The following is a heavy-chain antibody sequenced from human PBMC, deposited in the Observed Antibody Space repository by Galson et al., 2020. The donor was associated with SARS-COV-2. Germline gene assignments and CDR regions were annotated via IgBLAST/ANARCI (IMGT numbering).Heavy chain of an antibody. CDR2: IIPIFGTA. Sequence: KISCKASGGTFSSYAISWVRQAPGQGLEWMGGIIPIFGTANYAQKFQGRVTITADESTSTAYMELSSLRSEDTAVYYCARGGWQTYYYYYYMDVWGKGTTVTVSS. CDR3: ARGGWQTYYYYYYMDV. V-gene: IGHV1-69*01. CDR1: GGTFSSYA. J-gene: IGHJ6*03. D-gene: IGHD5-12*01.